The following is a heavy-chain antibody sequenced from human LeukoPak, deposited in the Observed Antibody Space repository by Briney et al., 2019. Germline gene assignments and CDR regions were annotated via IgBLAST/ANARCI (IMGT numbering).Heavy chain of an antibody. V-gene: IGHV3-23*01. CDR1: GFTFSSYA. CDR2: LSGSGVST. J-gene: IGHJ5*01. CDR3: ASTMGFDC. D-gene: IGHD3-10*01. Sequence: PGGSLRLSCAASGFTFSSYAMSWVRQAPGXGLEWVATLSGSGVSTYYADSVKGRFTISRDRFKNTLYLQMNSLRAEDTAIYYCASTMGFDCWGQGTLVTVSS.